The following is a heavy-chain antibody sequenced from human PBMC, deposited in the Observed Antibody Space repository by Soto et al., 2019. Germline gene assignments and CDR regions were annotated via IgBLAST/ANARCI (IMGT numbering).Heavy chain of an antibody. D-gene: IGHD3-10*01. Sequence: GGSLRLSCAGSGFTFSTYWMTWVRQAPGKGLEWVANIKQDGSEKYYVDSVKGRFTISRDNAKNSLYLQMNSLGAEDTAVYYCARDVYYYGSGSYSEYWGQGTLVTVSS. J-gene: IGHJ4*02. CDR2: IKQDGSEK. V-gene: IGHV3-7*01. CDR3: ARDVYYYGSGSYSEY. CDR1: GFTFSTYW.